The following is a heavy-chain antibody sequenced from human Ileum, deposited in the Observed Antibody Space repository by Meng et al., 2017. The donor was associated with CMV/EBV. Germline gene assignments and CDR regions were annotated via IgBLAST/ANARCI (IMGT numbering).Heavy chain of an antibody. Sequence: GGSLRLSCAASGFTFSSYAVHWARQAPGKGLEWVAIISYDGYNKYYAESVRGRFTISKDDAENSLFLQMNSLRAEDTAIYYCARDVADSMYLTFYYYEMDVWGQGTTVTVSS. D-gene: IGHD4-11*01. J-gene: IGHJ6*02. V-gene: IGHV3-30-3*01. CDR1: GFTFSSYA. CDR3: ARDVADSMYLTFYYYEMDV. CDR2: ISYDGYNK.